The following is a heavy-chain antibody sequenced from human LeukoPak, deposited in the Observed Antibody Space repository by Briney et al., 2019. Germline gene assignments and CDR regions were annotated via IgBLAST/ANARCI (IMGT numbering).Heavy chain of an antibody. V-gene: IGHV3-21*04. CDR1: GFTFSSYS. Sequence: GGSLRLSCAASGFTFSSYSMNWVRQAPGKGLEWVSSISSSSSYIYYADSVKGRFTISRDNAKNSLYLQMNSLRAEDTAVYYCAREAVDYDFWSGYSHGFDYWGQGTLVTVSS. CDR3: AREAVDYDFWSGYSHGFDY. D-gene: IGHD3-3*01. CDR2: ISSSSSYI. J-gene: IGHJ4*02.